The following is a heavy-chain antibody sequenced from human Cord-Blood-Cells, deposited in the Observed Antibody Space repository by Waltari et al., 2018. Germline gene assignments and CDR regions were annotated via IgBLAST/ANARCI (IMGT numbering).Heavy chain of an antibody. CDR3: ARDVRFLEWPHNWFDP. J-gene: IGHJ5*02. V-gene: IGHV4-4*07. CDR1: GGSISSYY. CDR2: IYTSGST. D-gene: IGHD3-3*01. Sequence: QVQLQESGPGLVKPSETLSLTCTVSGGSISSYYWSWIRQPAGKGLEWIGRIYTSGSTNYNPSLKSRVTMSVDTSKNQFSLKLSAVTAAYTAVYYCARDVRFLEWPHNWFDPWGQGTLVTVSS.